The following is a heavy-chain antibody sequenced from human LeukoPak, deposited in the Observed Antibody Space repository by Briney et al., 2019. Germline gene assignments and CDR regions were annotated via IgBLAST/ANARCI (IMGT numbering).Heavy chain of an antibody. D-gene: IGHD6-13*01. CDR2: ISSSGSTI. CDR1: GFTFSDYY. Sequence: WGSLRLSCAASGFTFSDYYMSWIRQAPGKGLEWVSYISSSGSTIYYADSVKGRFTISRDNAKNSLYLQMNSLRTEDTAVYYCAREGTAAAYDYWGQGTLVTVSS. J-gene: IGHJ4*02. CDR3: AREGTAAAYDY. V-gene: IGHV3-11*01.